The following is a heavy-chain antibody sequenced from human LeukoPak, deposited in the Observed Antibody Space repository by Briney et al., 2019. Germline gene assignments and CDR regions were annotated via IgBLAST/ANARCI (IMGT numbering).Heavy chain of an antibody. Sequence: SETLSLTCAVYGGSFSGYYWSWIRQPPGKGLEWIGEINHSGSTNYNPSLKSRVTISVDTSKNQFSLKLSSVTAADTAVYYCAKGSVLLWFGELLDDWGQGTLVTVSS. J-gene: IGHJ4*02. D-gene: IGHD3-10*01. V-gene: IGHV4-34*01. CDR3: AKGSVLLWFGELLDD. CDR2: INHSGST. CDR1: GGSFSGYY.